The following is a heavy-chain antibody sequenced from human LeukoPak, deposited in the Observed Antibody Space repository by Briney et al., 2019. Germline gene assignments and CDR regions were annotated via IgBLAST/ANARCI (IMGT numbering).Heavy chain of an antibody. CDR2: ISSSSSTI. CDR1: GFTFSSYS. J-gene: IGHJ4*02. Sequence: GGSLRLSCAASGFTFSSYSMNWVRQAAGKGLEWVSYISSSSSTIYYADSVKGRFTISRDNAKNSLYLQMNSLRAEDTAVYYCARERGSIVATTKPIDYWGQGTLVTVSS. D-gene: IGHD5-12*01. V-gene: IGHV3-48*04. CDR3: ARERGSIVATTKPIDY.